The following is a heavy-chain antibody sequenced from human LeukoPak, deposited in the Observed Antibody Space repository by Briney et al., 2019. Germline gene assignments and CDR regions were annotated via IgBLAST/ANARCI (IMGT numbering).Heavy chain of an antibody. CDR1: GGTFSSYA. CDR3: AREASYYDILTGYLDY. D-gene: IGHD3-9*01. V-gene: IGHV1-69*04. CDR2: IIPILGIA. J-gene: IGHJ4*02. Sequence: SVKVSRKASGGTFSSYAISWVRQAPGQGLEWMGRIIPILGIANYAQKFQGRVTITADKSTSTAYMELSSLRSEDTAVYYCAREASYYDILTGYLDYWGQGTLVTVSS.